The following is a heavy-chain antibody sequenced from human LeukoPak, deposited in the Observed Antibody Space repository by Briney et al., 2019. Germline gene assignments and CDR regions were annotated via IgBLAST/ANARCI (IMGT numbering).Heavy chain of an antibody. CDR1: GGSLTTFW. J-gene: IGHJ6*03. V-gene: IGHV4-34*01. CDR3: QGVPLGYSSGWTSDYSYMDV. Sequence: SETLSLTCAVYGGSLTTFWWGWDRPAPREGLGWNGEIKPRGSNNFNPSLKSRVTISLDTPNSQFSLSLSFLTAADTAMYYCQGVPLGYSSGWTSDYSYMDVWGKGTPVTVS. CDR2: IKPRGSN. D-gene: IGHD6-19*01.